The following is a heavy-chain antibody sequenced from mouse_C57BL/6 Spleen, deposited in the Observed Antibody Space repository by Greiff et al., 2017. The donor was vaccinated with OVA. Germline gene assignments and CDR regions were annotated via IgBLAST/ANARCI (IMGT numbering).Heavy chain of an antibody. CDR1: GYTFTDYE. J-gene: IGHJ2*01. V-gene: IGHV1-15*01. CDR2: IDPETGGT. Sequence: VQLQQSGAELVRPGASVTLSCKASGYTFTDYEMHWVKQTPVHGLEWIGAIDPETGGTAYNQKFKGKAILTADKSSSTAYMELRSLTSEDSAVYYCTRENPYFDYWGQGTTLTVSS. CDR3: TRENPYFDY.